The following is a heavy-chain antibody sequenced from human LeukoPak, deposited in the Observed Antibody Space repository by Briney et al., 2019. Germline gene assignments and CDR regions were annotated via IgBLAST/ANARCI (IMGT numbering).Heavy chain of an antibody. J-gene: IGHJ6*02. CDR2: MNPNSGNT. CDR1: GYTLTELS. Sequence: GASVKVSCKVSGYTLTELSMHWVRQATGQGLEWMGWMNPNSGNTGYAQKFQGRVTMTRNTSISTAYMELSSLRSEDTAVYYCAREGGLNYRAGQGRRYYGMDVWGQGTTVTVSS. D-gene: IGHD5-24*01. CDR3: AREGGLNYRAGQGRRYYGMDV. V-gene: IGHV1-8*01.